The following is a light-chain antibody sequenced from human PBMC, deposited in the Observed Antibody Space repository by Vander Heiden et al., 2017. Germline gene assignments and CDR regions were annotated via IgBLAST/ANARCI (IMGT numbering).Light chain of an antibody. CDR2: ASS. CDR3: QQSYSTPYT. J-gene: IGKJ2*01. V-gene: IGKV1-39*01. CDR1: QSISSY. Sequence: DIQMNPPLLSLSASVGDRVTITCRARQSISSYLNWYQQKPGKAPKLLIYASSRLQSGVPSRFSGSGSGTDFTVTISSRQPEDFATYYCQQSYSTPYTFGQGTKLEIK.